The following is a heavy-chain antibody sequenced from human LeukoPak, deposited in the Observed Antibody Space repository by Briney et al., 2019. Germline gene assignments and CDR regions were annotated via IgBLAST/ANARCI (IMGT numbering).Heavy chain of an antibody. J-gene: IGHJ4*02. D-gene: IGHD6-13*01. Sequence: ASVKVSCKASGGTFISYAISWVRQAPGKGLEWMGGIIPIFGTANYAQKFQGRVTITADESTSTAYMELSSLRSEDTAVYYCATDTGVAAAGTSGYWGQGTLVTVSS. CDR2: IIPIFGTA. CDR1: GGTFISYA. CDR3: ATDTGVAAAGTSGY. V-gene: IGHV1-69*13.